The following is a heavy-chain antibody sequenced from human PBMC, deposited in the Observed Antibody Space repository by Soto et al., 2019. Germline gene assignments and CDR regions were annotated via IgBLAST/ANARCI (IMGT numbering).Heavy chain of an antibody. J-gene: IGHJ4*02. D-gene: IGHD6-19*01. CDR2: ISSSSRTI. CDR1: GFNFNTYS. CDR3: ARRRISG. Sequence: EVQLVESGGGLVQPGGSLRLSCAASGFNFNTYSMNWVRQAPGKGLEWISYISSSSRTIYYADSVKGRFTISRDNGKDSLYLQMNSLRVEDTAIYYCARRRISGWGQGTLVTVSS. V-gene: IGHV3-48*01.